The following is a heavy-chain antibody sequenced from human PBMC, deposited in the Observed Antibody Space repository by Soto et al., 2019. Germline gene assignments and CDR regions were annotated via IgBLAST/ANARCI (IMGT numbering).Heavy chain of an antibody. CDR1: GFSLTTSGVG. Sequence: QGTLKESGPTLVKPTQTLTLTCSFSGFSLTTSGVGVGWIRQSPGKALEWLALIYWSGDEHYRPSLKSRLSIFKDTSKNPVGLIVTDMDPVDTPTYSWARGLATLPVFAFDIWGQGTMFTVSS. V-gene: IGHV2-5*01. CDR3: ARGLATLPVFAFDI. CDR2: IYWSGDE. D-gene: IGHD6-6*01. J-gene: IGHJ3*02.